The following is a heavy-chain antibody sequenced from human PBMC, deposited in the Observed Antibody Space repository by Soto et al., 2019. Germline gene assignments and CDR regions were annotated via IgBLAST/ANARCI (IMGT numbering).Heavy chain of an antibody. D-gene: IGHD3-22*01. CDR3: ARGRASSSSGYYSPPGPVDY. CDR2: INHSGST. CDR1: GGSFSGYY. V-gene: IGHV4-34*01. J-gene: IGHJ4*02. Sequence: SETLSLTCAVYGGSFSGYYWSWIRQPPGKGLEWTGEINHSGSTNYNPSLKSRVTISVDTSKNQFSLKLSSVTAADTAVYYCARGRASSSSGYYSPPGPVDYWGQGTLVTVSS.